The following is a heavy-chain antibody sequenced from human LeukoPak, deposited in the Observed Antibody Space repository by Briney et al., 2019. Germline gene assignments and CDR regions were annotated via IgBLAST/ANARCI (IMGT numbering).Heavy chain of an antibody. CDR1: GFTFSTYW. V-gene: IGHV3-7*04. J-gene: IGHJ4*02. CDR3: ARDPPTRQYTNSFSLDY. Sequence: GSLRLSCAASGFTFSTYWMSWVRQAPGTGLEWVANIKEDGSQKYYVDSVKGRFTISRDNAKNSLYLQLNSLRAEDTAVYFCARDPPTRQYTNSFSLDYWGQGTLATVSS. D-gene: IGHD6-13*01. CDR2: IKEDGSQK.